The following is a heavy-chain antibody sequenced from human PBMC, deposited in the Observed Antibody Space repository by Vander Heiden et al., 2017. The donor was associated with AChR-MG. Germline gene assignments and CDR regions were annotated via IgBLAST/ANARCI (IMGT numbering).Heavy chain of an antibody. CDR2: ISGSGGST. D-gene: IGHD6-19*01. Sequence: EVQLLESGGGLVQPGGSLRLSCAASGCTFSSYAMSWVRQAPGKGLEWVSAISGSGGSTYYADSVKGRFTISRDNSKNTLYLQMNSLRAEDTAVYYCAKYKAGTGAFDIWGQGTMVTVSS. J-gene: IGHJ3*02. CDR1: GCTFSSYA. V-gene: IGHV3-23*01. CDR3: AKYKAGTGAFDI.